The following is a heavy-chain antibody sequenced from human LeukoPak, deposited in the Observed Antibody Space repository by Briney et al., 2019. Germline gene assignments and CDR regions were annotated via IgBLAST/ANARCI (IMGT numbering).Heavy chain of an antibody. Sequence: GRSLRLSCAASGFTFSSYAMHWVRQAPGKGLEWVSGISGSGDNTYYADSVKGRFTISRDNSKNTLYVQVNSLGTEDTAAYYCAKGSYYDSSGSFYFDYWGQGTLVTVSS. CDR2: ISGSGDNT. CDR1: GFTFSSYA. CDR3: AKGSYYDSSGSFYFDY. D-gene: IGHD3-22*01. J-gene: IGHJ4*02. V-gene: IGHV3-23*01.